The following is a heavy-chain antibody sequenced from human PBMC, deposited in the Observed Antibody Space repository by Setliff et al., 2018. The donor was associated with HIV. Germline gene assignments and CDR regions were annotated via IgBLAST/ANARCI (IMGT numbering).Heavy chain of an antibody. Sequence: GGSLRLSCATSRSTFSSYGMHWVRQAPGKGLEWVSSILFDGSYQFYGDPVKGRFIISRDNSRNTLYLQMTSLRIGDTAVYYCAKNVFSSIWSPLDYWGQGTLVTVSS. J-gene: IGHJ4*02. CDR3: AKNVFSSIWSPLDY. CDR1: RSTFSSYG. CDR2: ILFDGSYQ. D-gene: IGHD6-13*01. V-gene: IGHV3-30*02.